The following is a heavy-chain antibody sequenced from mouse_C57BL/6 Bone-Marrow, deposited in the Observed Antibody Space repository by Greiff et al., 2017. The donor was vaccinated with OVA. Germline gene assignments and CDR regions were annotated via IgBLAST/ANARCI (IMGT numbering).Heavy chain of an antibody. CDR1: GYTFTSYW. CDR3: ARGAKQLRPGY. Sequence: QVQLQQPGAELVKPGASVKLSCKASGYTFTSYWMHWVKQRPGQGLEWIGMIYPNSGSTNYNEKFKSKATLTVDKSSSTSYMQLSSLTSEDSAVYYCARGAKQLRPGYWGQGTTLTVSS. J-gene: IGHJ2*01. D-gene: IGHD3-2*02. V-gene: IGHV1-64*01. CDR2: IYPNSGST.